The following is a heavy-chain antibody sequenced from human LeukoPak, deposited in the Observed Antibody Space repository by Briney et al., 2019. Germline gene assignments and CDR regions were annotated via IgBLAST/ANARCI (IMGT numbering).Heavy chain of an antibody. D-gene: IGHD2-8*01. J-gene: IGHJ4*02. V-gene: IGHV3-74*01. CDR1: GFTFSSYW. CDR2: INSDGSST. Sequence: GGSLRLSCAASGFTFSSYWMHWVRQAPGKGLVWVSRINSDGSSTSYADSVKGRFTISRDNSKNTLYMQMNSLRAEDTAVYYCAKDIVLMMYANGFDDWGQGTLVTVSS. CDR3: AKDIVLMMYANGFDD.